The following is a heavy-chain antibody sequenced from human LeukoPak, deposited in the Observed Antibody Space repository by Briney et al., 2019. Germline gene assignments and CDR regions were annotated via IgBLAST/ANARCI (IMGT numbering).Heavy chain of an antibody. V-gene: IGHV4-39*07. J-gene: IGHJ4*02. Sequence: PSETLSLTCTVSGGSISSSSYYWGWIRQPPGKGLEWIGSIYYSGSTNYNPSLKSRVTISVDTSKNQFSLKLSSVTAADTAVYYCAREADNHCTNGVCYTDDYWGQGTLVTVSS. CDR2: IYYSGST. CDR1: GGSISSSSYY. CDR3: AREADNHCTNGVCYTDDY. D-gene: IGHD2-8*01.